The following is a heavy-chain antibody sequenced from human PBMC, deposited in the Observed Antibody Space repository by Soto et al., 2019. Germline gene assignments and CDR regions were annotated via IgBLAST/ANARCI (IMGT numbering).Heavy chain of an antibody. CDR3: ATRITVFGLLIPPFDP. V-gene: IGHV4-34*01. J-gene: IGHJ5*02. CDR1: GGSVNGYY. CDR2: INHTGGT. Sequence: SETLSLTCAVYGGSVNGYYWNWIRQPPGKGLEWIGEINHTGGTHYNPSVKGRVTMSVDTSKNQFSLRLSSVTAADTAIYYCATRITVFGLLIPPFDPWGQGTQVTVSS. D-gene: IGHD3-3*01.